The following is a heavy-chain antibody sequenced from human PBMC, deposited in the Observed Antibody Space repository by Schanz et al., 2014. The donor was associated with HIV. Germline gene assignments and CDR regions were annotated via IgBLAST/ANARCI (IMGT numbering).Heavy chain of an antibody. J-gene: IGHJ4*02. CDR3: ATGGTMGYFES. CDR2: FDLEHGET. V-gene: IGHV1-24*01. D-gene: IGHD1-7*01. Sequence: QVQLVQSGAEVKKPGASVKVSCKVSGYTLRELSVHWVRQAPGKGLEWMGGFDLEHGETIYAQKFRGRVTMSEDISAEPAYMDLSSLRSEDTAVYFCATGGTMGYFESWGQGTLVTVSS. CDR1: GYTLRELS.